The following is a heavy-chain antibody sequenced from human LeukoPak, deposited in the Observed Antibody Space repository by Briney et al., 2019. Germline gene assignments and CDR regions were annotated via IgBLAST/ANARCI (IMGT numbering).Heavy chain of an antibody. CDR1: GFTFSSYS. CDR2: ISSSSSYI. V-gene: IGHV3-21*01. Sequence: PGGSLRLSCAASGFTFSSYSMNWVRQAPGKGLEWVSSISSSSSYIYYADSVKGRFTISRDNAKNSLYLQMNSLRAEDTAVYYCARVWEGYCSSTSCHHFDYWGQGTLVTVSS. CDR3: ARVWEGYCSSTSCHHFDY. D-gene: IGHD2-2*01. J-gene: IGHJ4*02.